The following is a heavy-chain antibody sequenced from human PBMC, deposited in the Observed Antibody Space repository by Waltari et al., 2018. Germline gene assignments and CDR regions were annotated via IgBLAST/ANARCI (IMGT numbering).Heavy chain of an antibody. D-gene: IGHD2-15*01. V-gene: IGHV4-4*02. CDR1: GDSMSSTDC. J-gene: IGHJ5*02. CDR3: ARDRGRGLYLDT. Sequence: QLQLHESGPGLVKPSGTLSLTCDVSGDSMSSTDCWSWVRQSPQKGLEWLGQVRADGRSNYNPSFSSRFTVSLDTSNNQFSLRMTSATAADTAMYYCARDRGRGLYLDTWGPGTLVTVSP. CDR2: VRADGRS.